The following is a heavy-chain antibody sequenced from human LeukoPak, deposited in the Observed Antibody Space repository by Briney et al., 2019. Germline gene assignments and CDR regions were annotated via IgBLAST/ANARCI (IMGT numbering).Heavy chain of an antibody. CDR2: IYPGDSDT. J-gene: IGHJ5*02. D-gene: IGHD3-9*01. Sequence: GESLKISCKGSGYSFTSYWIGWVRQMPGKGLEWMGIIYPGDSDTRYSPSFQGQVTISADKSISTAYLQWSSLKASDTAMYYCARRRRRYDILTGYDWFDPWGQGTLVTVSS. CDR3: ARRRRRYDILTGYDWFDP. V-gene: IGHV5-51*01. CDR1: GYSFTSYW.